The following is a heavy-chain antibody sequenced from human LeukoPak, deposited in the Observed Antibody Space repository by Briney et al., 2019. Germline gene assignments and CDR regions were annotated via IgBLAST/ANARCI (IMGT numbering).Heavy chain of an antibody. V-gene: IGHV1-69*13. CDR1: GGTFSSYA. CDR2: IIPIFGTA. Sequence: SVKVSCKASGGTFSSYAISWVRQAPGQGLEWMGGIIPIFGTANYAQKFQGRVTITADESTSTAYMELSSLRSEDTAVYYCARTDLEWLSKPDYWGQGTLVTVSS. CDR3: ARTDLEWLSKPDY. J-gene: IGHJ4*02. D-gene: IGHD3-3*01.